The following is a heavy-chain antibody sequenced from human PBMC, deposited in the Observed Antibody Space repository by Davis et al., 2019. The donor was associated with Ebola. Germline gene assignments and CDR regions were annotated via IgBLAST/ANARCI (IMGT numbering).Heavy chain of an antibody. J-gene: IGHJ5*02. V-gene: IGHV4-61*01. D-gene: IGHD5-18*01. CDR3: ARVKQFSISYGPRYNWFDP. CDR1: GGSISSSSYY. Sequence: PSETLSLTCTVSGGSISSSSYYWSWIRQPPGKGLEWIGYIYYSGSTNYNPSLKSRVTISVDTSKNQFSLKLSSVTAADTAVYYCARVKQFSISYGPRYNWFDPWGQGTLVTVSS. CDR2: IYYSGST.